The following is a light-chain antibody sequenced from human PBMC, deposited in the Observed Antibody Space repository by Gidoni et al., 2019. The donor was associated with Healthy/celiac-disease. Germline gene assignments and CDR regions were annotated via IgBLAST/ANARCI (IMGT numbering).Light chain of an antibody. CDR2: RNN. V-gene: IGLV1-47*01. CDR1: SSNIGSNY. CDR3: AAWDDSLSGPRV. J-gene: IGLJ3*02. Sequence: QSVLTQPPSASGTPGQRVTISCSGSSSNIGSNYVYWYQQLPGTAPKLLIYRNNQRPSVVPDRFSGSKSGTSASLAISGLRSEDEADYYCAAWDDSLSGPRVFGGGTKLTVL.